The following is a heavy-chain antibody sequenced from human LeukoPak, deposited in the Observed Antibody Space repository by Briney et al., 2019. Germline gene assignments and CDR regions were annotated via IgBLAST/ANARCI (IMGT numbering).Heavy chain of an antibody. Sequence: GGTLRLSCAASGFTFSSYAMSWVRQAPGKGLEWVSAISGSGGSTYYADSVKGRFSISRDNSKNTLYLQMNSLRAEDTAVYYCAKDWDSSGYFDYWGQGTLVTVSS. CDR3: AKDWDSSGYFDY. CDR2: ISGSGGST. V-gene: IGHV3-23*01. D-gene: IGHD3-22*01. CDR1: GFTFSSYA. J-gene: IGHJ4*02.